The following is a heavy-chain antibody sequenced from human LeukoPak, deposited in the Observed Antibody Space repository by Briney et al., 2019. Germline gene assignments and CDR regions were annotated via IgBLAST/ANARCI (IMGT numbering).Heavy chain of an antibody. J-gene: IGHJ2*01. V-gene: IGHV3-33*01. CDR2: IWYDGSNK. Sequence: GGSLRLSCAASGFTFRSYCMHWVRQAPGKGLEWVAVIWYDGSNKYYADSVKGRFTISRGNSMNTLFLQMNSLRAEDTAVYYCARQGAIFGVDRYWYFDLWGRGTLVTVSS. CDR1: GFTFRSYC. CDR3: ARQGAIFGVDRYWYFDL. D-gene: IGHD3-3*01.